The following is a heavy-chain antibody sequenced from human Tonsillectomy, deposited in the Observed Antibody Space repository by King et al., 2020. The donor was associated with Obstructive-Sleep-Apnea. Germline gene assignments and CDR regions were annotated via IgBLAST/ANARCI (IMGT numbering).Heavy chain of an antibody. V-gene: IGHV3-11*01. CDR1: GFTFSDYY. J-gene: IGHJ4*02. D-gene: IGHD6-19*01. CDR2: ISSSVSTI. Sequence: VQLVESGGGLVKPGGSLRLSCAASGFTFSDYYMSWIRQAPGKGLEGVSYISSSVSTIHYADSVKGRFTISRDNAKNSLYLQMNSLRAEDTAVYYCASRLYSSGWYYFDHWGQGTLVTVSS. CDR3: ASRLYSSGWYYFDH.